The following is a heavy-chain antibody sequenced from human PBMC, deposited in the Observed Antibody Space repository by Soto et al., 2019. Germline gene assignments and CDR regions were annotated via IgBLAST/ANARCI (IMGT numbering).Heavy chain of an antibody. Sequence: PGGSLRLSCAAPGFTFSSYSMNWVRQAPGKGLEWVSSISSSSSYIYYADSVKGRFTISRDNAKNSLYLQMNSLRAEDTAVYYCARETGGLYNFDYWGQGTLVTVSS. D-gene: IGHD2-15*01. J-gene: IGHJ4*02. CDR1: GFTFSSYS. CDR3: ARETGGLYNFDY. CDR2: ISSSSSYI. V-gene: IGHV3-21*01.